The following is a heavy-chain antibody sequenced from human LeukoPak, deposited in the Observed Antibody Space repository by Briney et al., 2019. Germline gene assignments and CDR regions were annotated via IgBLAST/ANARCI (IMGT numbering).Heavy chain of an antibody. CDR2: ISWDGGST. CDR1: GFTFDDYA. Sequence: GGSLRLSCAASGFTFDDYAMHWVRQASGKGLEWVSLISWDGGSTYYADSVKGRFTISRDNTKNSLYLQLNSLRPEDTAMYYCVSMVRGIGYWGQGTLVTVSS. CDR3: VSMVRGIGY. D-gene: IGHD3-10*01. J-gene: IGHJ4*02. V-gene: IGHV3-43D*03.